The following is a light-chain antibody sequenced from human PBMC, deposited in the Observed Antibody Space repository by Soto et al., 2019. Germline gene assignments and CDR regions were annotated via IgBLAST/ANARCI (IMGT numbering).Light chain of an antibody. CDR1: HIINSGS. Sequence: ESVLAQSPGTLSLFPGERATLSCRTSHIINSGSLAWYQQMPGQPPRLLIYDVSSRAPGIPDRFSGSGSGTDFTLTISGLEPEDFAVYYCQQYESSIYTFGQGTKLEIK. CDR2: DVS. V-gene: IGKV3-20*01. J-gene: IGKJ2*01. CDR3: QQYESSIYT.